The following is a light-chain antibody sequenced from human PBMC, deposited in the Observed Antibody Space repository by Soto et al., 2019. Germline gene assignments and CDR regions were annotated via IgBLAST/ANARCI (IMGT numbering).Light chain of an antibody. J-gene: IGKJ4*01. CDR2: AAS. CDR3: QQYNNWFT. Sequence: LTLTPFSLSVSEGDRVTITCRASQGISSFLAWYQQKPGKAPKLLIYAASSLQSGVPSRFSGSGSGTEFTLTISSLQSEDFAVYCCQQYNNWFTFGGGTKVDNK. CDR1: QGISSF. V-gene: IGKV1-9*01.